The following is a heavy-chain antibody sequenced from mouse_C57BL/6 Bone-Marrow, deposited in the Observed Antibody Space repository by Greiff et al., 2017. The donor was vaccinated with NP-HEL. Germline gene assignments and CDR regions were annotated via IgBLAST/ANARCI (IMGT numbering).Heavy chain of an antibody. CDR3: ARGWLLPWYFDV. CDR1: GFTFSSYG. V-gene: IGHV5-6*02. Sequence: EVMLVESGGDLVKPGGSLKLSCAASGFTFSSYGMSWVRQTPDKRLEWVATISSGGSYTYYPDSVKGRFTISRDNAKNTLYLQMSSLKSEDTAMYYCARGWLLPWYFDVWGTGTTVTVSS. J-gene: IGHJ1*03. CDR2: ISSGGSYT. D-gene: IGHD2-3*01.